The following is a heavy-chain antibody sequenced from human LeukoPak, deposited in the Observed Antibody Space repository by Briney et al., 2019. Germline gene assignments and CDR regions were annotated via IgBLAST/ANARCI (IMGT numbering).Heavy chain of an antibody. Sequence: GGSLGLSCAASGFTFSSYAMHWVRQAPGKGLEWVAVISYDGSNKYYADSVKGRFTISRDNSKNTLYLQMNSLRAEDTAVYYCAGGGINYDILTPLDYWGQGTLVTVSS. V-gene: IGHV3-30*01. CDR3: AGGGINYDILTPLDY. CDR1: GFTFSSYA. CDR2: ISYDGSNK. J-gene: IGHJ4*02. D-gene: IGHD3-9*01.